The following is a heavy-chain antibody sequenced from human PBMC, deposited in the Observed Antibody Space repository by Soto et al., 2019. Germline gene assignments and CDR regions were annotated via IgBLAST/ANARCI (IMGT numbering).Heavy chain of an antibody. CDR2: ISSSSSYI. CDR1: GFTFSSYS. Sequence: PGGSLRLSCAASGFTFSSYSMNWVRQAPGKGLEWVSSISSSSSYIHYADSVKGRFTISRDNAKNSLYLQMNSLRADDTAVYYCARATQYCSSSNCYPGSFDYWGQGTLVTVSS. V-gene: IGHV3-21*01. CDR3: ARATQYCSSSNCYPGSFDY. J-gene: IGHJ4*02. D-gene: IGHD2-2*01.